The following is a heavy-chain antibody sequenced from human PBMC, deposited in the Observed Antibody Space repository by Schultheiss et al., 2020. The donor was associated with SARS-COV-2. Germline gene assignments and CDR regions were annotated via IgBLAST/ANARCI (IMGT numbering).Heavy chain of an antibody. D-gene: IGHD6-6*01. CDR3: ARAFTSSSFDY. J-gene: IGHJ4*02. V-gene: IGHV4-61*05. CDR1: GGSISSSSYY. Sequence: SETLSLTCTVSGGSISSSSYYWSWIRQPPGKGLEWIGYIYYSGSTYYNPSLKSRVTISVDKSKNQFSLKLSSVTAADTAVYYCARAFTSSSFDYWGQGTLVTVSS. CDR2: IYYSGST.